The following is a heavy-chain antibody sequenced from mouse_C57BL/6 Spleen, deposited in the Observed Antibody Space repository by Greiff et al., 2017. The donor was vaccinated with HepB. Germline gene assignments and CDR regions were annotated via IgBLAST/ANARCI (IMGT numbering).Heavy chain of an antibody. CDR2: ISNLAYSI. J-gene: IGHJ3*01. CDR1: GFTFSDYG. Sequence: EVQLVESGGGLVQPGGSLKLSCAASGFTFSDYGMAWVRQAPRKGPEWVAFISNLAYSIYYADTVTGRFTISRENAKNTLYLEMSSLRSEDTAMYYCARHDDYDVPFAYWGQGTLVTVSA. CDR3: ARHDDYDVPFAY. V-gene: IGHV5-15*01. D-gene: IGHD2-4*01.